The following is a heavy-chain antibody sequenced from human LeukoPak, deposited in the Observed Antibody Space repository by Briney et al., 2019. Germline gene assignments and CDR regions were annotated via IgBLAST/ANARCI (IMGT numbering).Heavy chain of an antibody. CDR1: GFTFDDYA. CDR3: ASLHYYDSSVDY. CDR2: INWNSGSI. V-gene: IGHV3-9*01. Sequence: GRSLRLSCAASGFTFDDYAMHWVRQAPGKGLEWVSGINWNSGSIGYADSVKGRFTISRDNAKNSLYLQMNSLRAEDTALYYCASLHYYDSSVDYWGQGTLVTVSS. J-gene: IGHJ4*02. D-gene: IGHD3-22*01.